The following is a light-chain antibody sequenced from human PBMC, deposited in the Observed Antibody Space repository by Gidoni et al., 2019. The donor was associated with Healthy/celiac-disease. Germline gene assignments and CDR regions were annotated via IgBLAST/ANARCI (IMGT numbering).Light chain of an antibody. V-gene: IGKV1-39*01. CDR3: QQSYSTPRT. Sequence: DIQMSQSPSSLSASVGDRVTITCRASQRISSYLNWYQQKPGKDPKLLIYSASSFQSGALSRFSSSGSGTEFTLTISSLQPEDVATYYCQQSYSTPRTFXQXTKVEIK. CDR1: QRISSY. CDR2: SAS. J-gene: IGKJ1*01.